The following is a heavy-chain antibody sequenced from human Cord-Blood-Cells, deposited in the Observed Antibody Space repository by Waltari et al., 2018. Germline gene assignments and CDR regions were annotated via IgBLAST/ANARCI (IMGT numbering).Heavy chain of an antibody. D-gene: IGHD6-6*01. CDR2: TYYRSKWYN. V-gene: IGHV6-1*01. CDR3: ARDPKYSSSSYYYGMDV. Sequence: QVQLQQSGPGLVKPSQTLSLTCAISGDSVSSNSPAWHWIRQSPSRGLEWLGRTYYRSKWYNDYAVSVKSRITINPDTSKNQFSLQLNSVTPEDTAVYYCARDPKYSSSSYYYGMDVWGQGTTVTVSS. J-gene: IGHJ6*02. CDR1: GDSVSSNSPA.